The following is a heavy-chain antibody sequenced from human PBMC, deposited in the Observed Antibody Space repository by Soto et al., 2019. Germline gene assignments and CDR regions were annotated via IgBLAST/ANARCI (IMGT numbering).Heavy chain of an antibody. V-gene: IGHV3-74*01. Sequence: EVQLVESGGGLVQPGGSLRLSCAASGFTFSTYWMHWVRQAPGKGLVWVSRINEDGSTINYADSVKGRFTISRDNAKNRLYREVNRRGAEDTAVYYCTRDSGGRGGYWGQGTLVTVSS. CDR3: TRDSGGRGGY. D-gene: IGHD3-16*01. J-gene: IGHJ4*02. CDR1: GFTFSTYW. CDR2: INEDGSTI.